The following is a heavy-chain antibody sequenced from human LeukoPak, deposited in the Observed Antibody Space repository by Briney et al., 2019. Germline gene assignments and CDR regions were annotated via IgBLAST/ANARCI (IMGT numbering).Heavy chain of an antibody. J-gene: IGHJ4*02. V-gene: IGHV1-18*01. D-gene: IGHD3-10*01. Sequence: GASVKVSCKTSGYTFTNYGISWVRQAPGQGLEWVGWISGYNGHTKYAQKLQGRVTMTTDTSTSTAYMELRSLRSDDTAVYYCASGSWGSGSYPLDYWGQGTLVTVSS. CDR2: ISGYNGHT. CDR1: GYTFTNYG. CDR3: ASGSWGSGSYPLDY.